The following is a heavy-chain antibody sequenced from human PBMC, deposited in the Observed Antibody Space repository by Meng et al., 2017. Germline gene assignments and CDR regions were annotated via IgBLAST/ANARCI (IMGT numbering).Heavy chain of an antibody. V-gene: IGHV1-2*06. CDR1: GYTFTAYY. Sequence: ASVKVSCKPSGYTFTAYYIHWVRQAPGQGLEWMGHINPDTGDTLYAQKFQGRVSMTGDTSISTAYVELSGLRYDDTAVYYCARDENISLGKLFGDYWGQGTLVTVSS. J-gene: IGHJ4*02. CDR3: ARDENISLGKLFGDY. CDR2: INPDTGDT. D-gene: IGHD2-21*01.